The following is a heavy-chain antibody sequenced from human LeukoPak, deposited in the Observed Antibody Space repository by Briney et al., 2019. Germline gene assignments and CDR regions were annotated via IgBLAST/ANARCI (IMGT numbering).Heavy chain of an antibody. V-gene: IGHV4-34*01. CDR2: INHSGST. Sequence: SETLSLTCAVYGGSFSGYYWSWIRQPPGKGLEWIGEINHSGSTNYNPSLKSRVTISVDTSKNQFSLKLSSVTAADTAVYYCARSTSSGGRRAFDIWGQGTMVTVSS. CDR1: GGSFSGYY. D-gene: IGHD2-2*01. CDR3: ARSTSSGGRRAFDI. J-gene: IGHJ3*02.